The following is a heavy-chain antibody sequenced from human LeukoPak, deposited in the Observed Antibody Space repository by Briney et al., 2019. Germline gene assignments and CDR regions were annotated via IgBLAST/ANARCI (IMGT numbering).Heavy chain of an antibody. J-gene: IGHJ5*02. CDR2: INPNSDGT. V-gene: IGHV1-2*02. Sequence: ASVKVSCKASGYTFTGYCMHWVRQAPGQGLEWMGWINPNSDGTNYAQKFQGRVTMTRDTSISTAYMELSRLRSDDTAVYYCARAGDGYCSSTSCYQRWFDPWGQGTLVTVSS. CDR1: GYTFTGYC. CDR3: ARAGDGYCSSTSCYQRWFDP. D-gene: IGHD2-2*01.